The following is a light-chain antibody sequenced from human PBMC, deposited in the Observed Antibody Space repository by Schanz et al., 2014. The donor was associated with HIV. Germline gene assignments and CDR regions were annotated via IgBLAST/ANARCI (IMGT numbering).Light chain of an antibody. V-gene: IGLV2-14*03. CDR3: SSLSTSGAPL. Sequence: QSVLTQPPSASGSPGQSVTISCTGTNSDVGYYSYVSWYQQHPGKAPKLMIYDVSSRPSGVSNRFSGSKSGNTASLTISGLQAEDEADYYCSSLSTSGAPLFGTGTKLTVL. J-gene: IGLJ1*01. CDR2: DVS. CDR1: NSDVGYYSY.